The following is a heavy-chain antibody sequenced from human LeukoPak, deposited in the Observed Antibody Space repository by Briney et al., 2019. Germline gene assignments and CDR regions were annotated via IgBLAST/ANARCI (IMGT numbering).Heavy chain of an antibody. CDR3: ARSPSPYSSGWYFDY. D-gene: IGHD6-19*01. J-gene: IGHJ4*02. CDR2: TYQRSKWYN. CDR1: GDIVSINSAA. V-gene: IGHV6-1*01. Sequence: SQTLSLTCAISGDIVSINSAAWNWIRQSPSRGLEWLGRTYQRSKWYNDYAVSVKSRITINPDISKNQFSLQLNSVTPEDTAVYYCARSPSPYSSGWYFDYWGQGTLVTVSS.